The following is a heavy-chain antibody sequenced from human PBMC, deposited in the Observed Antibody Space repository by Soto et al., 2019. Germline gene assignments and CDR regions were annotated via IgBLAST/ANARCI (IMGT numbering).Heavy chain of an antibody. CDR2: ISAHNGNT. CDR1: GYAFTTYG. Sequence: QVHLVQSGAEVKKPGASVKVSCKGSGYAFTTYGITWVRQAPGQGLEWMGWISAHNGNTNYAQKLQGRGTATRDTSTSTAYMELRSRRSGDTAVYYCARGRYGDYWGQGALVTVSS. CDR3: ARGRYGDY. D-gene: IGHD1-1*01. V-gene: IGHV1-18*01. J-gene: IGHJ4*02.